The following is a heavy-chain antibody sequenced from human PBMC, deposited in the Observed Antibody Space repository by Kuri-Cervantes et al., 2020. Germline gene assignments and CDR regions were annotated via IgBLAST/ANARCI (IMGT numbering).Heavy chain of an antibody. J-gene: IGHJ5*02. V-gene: IGHV3-53*01. D-gene: IGHD2-2*02. CDR3: ARVRGYCSSTSCYTDWFDP. CDR2: IYSGGST. CDR1: GFTVSSNY. Sequence: GESLKISCAASGFTVSSNYMSWVRQAPGKGLEWVSVIYSGGSTYYADPVKGRFTISRDNSKNTLYLQMNSLRAEDTAVYYCARVRGYCSSTSCYTDWFDPWGQGTLVTVSS.